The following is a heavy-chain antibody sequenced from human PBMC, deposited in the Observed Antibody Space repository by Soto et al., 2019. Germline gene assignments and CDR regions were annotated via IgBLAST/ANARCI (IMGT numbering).Heavy chain of an antibody. CDR2: ISYDGSNK. D-gene: IGHD2-15*01. J-gene: IGHJ4*02. CDR3: AREGSGPFDY. V-gene: IGHV3-30-3*01. CDR1: GFTFSSYA. Sequence: QVQLVESGGGVVQPGRSLRLSCAASGFTFSSYAMHWVRQAPGKGLEWVAVISYDGSNKYYADSVKGRFTISRDNSKNTLYLQMNSLRAEDTAVYYCAREGSGPFDYWGQGTLVTVSS.